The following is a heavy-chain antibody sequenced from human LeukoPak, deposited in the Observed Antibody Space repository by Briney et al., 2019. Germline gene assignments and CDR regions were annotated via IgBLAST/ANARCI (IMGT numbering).Heavy chain of an antibody. Sequence: GGSLRLSCAASGFTLKYYAMSWVRQAPGKGLEWVSGISGSGDATYHADSVKGRFTISRDNSKNTVYLQMNSLRAEDTAVYYCARQEMGFGDPQFDYYYYGMDVWGQGTTVTVSS. J-gene: IGHJ6*02. CDR3: ARQEMGFGDPQFDYYYYGMDV. CDR2: ISGSGDAT. V-gene: IGHV3-23*01. CDR1: GFTLKYYA. D-gene: IGHD3-10*01.